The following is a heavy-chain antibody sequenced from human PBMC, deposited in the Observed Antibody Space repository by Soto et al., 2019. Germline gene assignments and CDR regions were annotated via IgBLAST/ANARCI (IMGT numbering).Heavy chain of an antibody. Sequence: SQTLSLTCAISGDSVSSNSAAWNWIRQSPSRGLEWLGRTYYRSKWYNDYAVSVKSRITINPDTSKNQFSLQLNSVTPEDTAVYYCARDVGYCTDGVCSTYYYYGMDVWGQGTTVTVSS. CDR3: ARDVGYCTDGVCSTYYYYGMDV. CDR1: GDSVSSNSAA. D-gene: IGHD2-8*01. J-gene: IGHJ6*02. V-gene: IGHV6-1*01. CDR2: TYYRSKWYN.